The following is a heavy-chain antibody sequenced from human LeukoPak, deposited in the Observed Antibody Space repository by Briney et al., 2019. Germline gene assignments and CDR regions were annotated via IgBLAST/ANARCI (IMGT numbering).Heavy chain of an antibody. J-gene: IGHJ4*02. CDR2: ISAYNGNT. D-gene: IGHD6-13*01. CDR1: GYTFTGYC. Sequence: ASVKVSCKASGYTFTGYCMHWVRQAPGQGLEWMGWISAYNGNTNYAQKLQGRVTMTTDTSTSTAYMELRSLRSDDTAVYYCARDSSTGYSSSWLTTTHSAIDYWGQGTLVTVSS. V-gene: IGHV1-18*04. CDR3: ARDSSTGYSSSWLTTTHSAIDY.